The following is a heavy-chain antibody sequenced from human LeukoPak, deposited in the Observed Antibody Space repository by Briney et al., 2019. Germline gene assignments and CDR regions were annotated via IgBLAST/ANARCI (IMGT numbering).Heavy chain of an antibody. Sequence: RGSLKISCSGSACSFINYWFGCGRRMPAERLVWRGIIYSGGSNTKYSPSFQGRVTISADKSMSTAYLQLSSLKASDTAMYYCARPNGYLAAFDIWGQGTMVTASS. CDR3: ARPNGYLAAFDI. CDR2: IYSGGSNT. CDR1: ACSFINYW. J-gene: IGHJ3*02. D-gene: IGHD5-18*01. V-gene: IGHV5-51*01.